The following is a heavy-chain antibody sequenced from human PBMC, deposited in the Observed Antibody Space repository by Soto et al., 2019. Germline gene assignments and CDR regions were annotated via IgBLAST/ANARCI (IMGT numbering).Heavy chain of an antibody. CDR1: GYSFTNYW. CDR3: SGLWQARYFHYGIDV. Sequence: PGESLQISCKGSGYSFTNYWITWVRQMPGKVLEYMGGVDPSDSDIRYSPSFQGLVTFSADKSITTAYLQWSSLKASDTATYYCSGLWQARYFHYGIDVWGQGXTVTVSS. CDR2: VDPSDSDI. V-gene: IGHV5-10-1*01. J-gene: IGHJ6*02. D-gene: IGHD3-9*01.